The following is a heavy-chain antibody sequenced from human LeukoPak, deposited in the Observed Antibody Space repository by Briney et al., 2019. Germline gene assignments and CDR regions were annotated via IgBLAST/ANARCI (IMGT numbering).Heavy chain of an antibody. CDR3: ARSRFGGSYHFDY. CDR1: GFTVSSNY. Sequence: PGGSLRLSCAASGFTVSSNYMSWVRQAPGKGLEWVSVIYSGGSTYYADSVKGRFTISRDNSKNTLYLQMNSLRAEDTAVYYCARSRFGGSYHFDYRGQGIPVTVSS. V-gene: IGHV3-53*01. CDR2: IYSGGST. J-gene: IGHJ4*02. D-gene: IGHD1-26*01.